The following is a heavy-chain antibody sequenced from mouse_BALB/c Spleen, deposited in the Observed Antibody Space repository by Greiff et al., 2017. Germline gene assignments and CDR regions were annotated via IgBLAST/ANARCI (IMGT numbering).Heavy chain of an antibody. CDR2: IDPANGNT. J-gene: IGHJ1*01. CDR3: ARLGGWYFDV. CDR1: GFNIKDTY. Sequence: VHVKQSGAELVKPGASVKLSCTASGFNIKDTYMHWVKQRPEQGLEWIGRIDPANGNTKYDPKFQGKATITADTSSNTAYLQLSSLTSEDTAVYYCARLGGWYFDVWGAGTTVTVSS. V-gene: IGHV14-3*02.